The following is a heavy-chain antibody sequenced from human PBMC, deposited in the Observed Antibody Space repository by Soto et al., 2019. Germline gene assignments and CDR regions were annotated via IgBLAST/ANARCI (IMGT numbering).Heavy chain of an antibody. J-gene: IGHJ6*02. CDR1: GGSFSGYY. CDR2: INHSGST. CDR3: AGGGSTWRGSPNGYYGMDV. D-gene: IGHD2-2*01. Sequence: ASETLSLTCAVYGGSFSGYYWSWIRQPPGKGLEWIGDINHSGSTNYNPSLKSRVTISVDTSKNQFSLKLSSVTAADTAVYYCAGGGSTWRGSPNGYYGMDVWGQGTTVTVSS. V-gene: IGHV4-34*01.